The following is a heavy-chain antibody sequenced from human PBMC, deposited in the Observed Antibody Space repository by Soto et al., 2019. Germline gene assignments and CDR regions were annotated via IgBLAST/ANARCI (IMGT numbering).Heavy chain of an antibody. J-gene: IGHJ4*02. CDR2: ISGSGGST. CDR3: AKEANYYDSSGSADY. D-gene: IGHD3-22*01. CDR1: GYTFTDYW. V-gene: IGHV3-23*01. Sequence: GESLKISCKGSGYTFTDYWIGWVRQAPGKGLEWVSAISGSGGSTYYADSVKGRFTISRDNSKNTLYLQMNSLRAEDTAVYYCAKEANYYDSSGSADYWGQGTLVTVSS.